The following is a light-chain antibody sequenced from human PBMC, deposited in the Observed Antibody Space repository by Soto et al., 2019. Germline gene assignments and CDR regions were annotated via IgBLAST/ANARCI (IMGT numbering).Light chain of an antibody. CDR2: GAS. Sequence: DIVMTQSPATLSVSPGERATLSCRASQSVSSNLAWYQQKRGQAPRLLMYGASTRATGIPVRFSGSGSGTEFTLIISSLQSEDFAVYYCQQYNDWPRTFGQVTKVEIK. V-gene: IGKV3-15*01. CDR1: QSVSSN. CDR3: QQYNDWPRT. J-gene: IGKJ1*01.